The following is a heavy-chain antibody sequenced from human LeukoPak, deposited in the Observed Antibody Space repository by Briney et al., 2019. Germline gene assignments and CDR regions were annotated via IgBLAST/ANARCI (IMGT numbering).Heavy chain of an antibody. D-gene: IGHD5-18*01. V-gene: IGHV3-66*02. CDR1: GFTVSSNY. Sequence: GGSLRLSCAASGFTVSSNYMSWVRQAPGKGLEWVSVIYSGGSTYYSDSVKGRFTISRDNSKNTLYLQMNSLRAEDTAVYYCAHRLQQLYYYYYYMDVWGKGTTVTVSS. CDR2: IYSGGST. J-gene: IGHJ6*03. CDR3: AHRLQQLYYYYYYMDV.